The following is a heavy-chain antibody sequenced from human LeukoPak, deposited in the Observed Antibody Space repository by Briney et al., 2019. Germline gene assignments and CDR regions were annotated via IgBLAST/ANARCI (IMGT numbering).Heavy chain of an antibody. V-gene: IGHV1-2*02. CDR3: ARDRGQWLSHYNWFDP. J-gene: IGHJ5*02. Sequence: GASVKVSCKASRYTFTGYYMHWVRQAPGQGLEWMGWINPNSGGTNYAQKFQGRVTMTRDTSISTAYTELSRLRPDDTAVYYCARDRGQWLSHYNWFDPWGQGTLVTVSS. CDR1: RYTFTGYY. D-gene: IGHD6-19*01. CDR2: INPNSGGT.